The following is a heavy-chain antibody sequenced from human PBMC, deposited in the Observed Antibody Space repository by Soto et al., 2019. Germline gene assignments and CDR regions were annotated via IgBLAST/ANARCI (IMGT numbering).Heavy chain of an antibody. CDR2: INHSGST. D-gene: IGHD6-6*01. Sequence: SETLSLTCAVYGGSFSGYYWSWIRQPPGKGLEWIGEINHSGSTNYNPSLKSRVTISVDTSKKQFSLKLSSVTAADKAVYYCARSLVVAWSIAARALGFSGKGISVTGSS. V-gene: IGHV4-34*01. J-gene: IGHJ6*04. CDR1: GGSFSGYY. CDR3: ARSLVVAWSIAARALGF.